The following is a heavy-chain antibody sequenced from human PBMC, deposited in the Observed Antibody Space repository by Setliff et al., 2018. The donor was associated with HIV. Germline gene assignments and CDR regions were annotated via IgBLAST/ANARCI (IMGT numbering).Heavy chain of an antibody. Sequence: ASVKVSCKASGGSSSTHAMNWVRQAPGQGLEWMGRIISILGITNYAQKFQGRVTLTADESTSTMYMELSSLTSDDTAVYYCAGPRGDEAFNVWGQGTMVTVSS. J-gene: IGHJ3*01. CDR2: IISILGIT. V-gene: IGHV1-69*10. CDR1: GGSSSTHA. CDR3: AGPRGDEAFNV.